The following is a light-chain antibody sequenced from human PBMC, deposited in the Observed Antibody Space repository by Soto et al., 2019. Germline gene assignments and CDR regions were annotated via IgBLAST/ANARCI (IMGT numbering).Light chain of an antibody. V-gene: IGLV2-14*03. CDR3: SSYASGSTPVV. CDR2: DVS. Sequence: QSALTQPASVSGSPGQSITISCTGTSSDIGDYNFVSWYQQHPGKAPKLMVYDVSSRPSGASNRFSGSKSGNTASLTISGLQAEDEADYFCSSYASGSTPVVFGGGTKLTVL. CDR1: SSDIGDYNF. J-gene: IGLJ3*02.